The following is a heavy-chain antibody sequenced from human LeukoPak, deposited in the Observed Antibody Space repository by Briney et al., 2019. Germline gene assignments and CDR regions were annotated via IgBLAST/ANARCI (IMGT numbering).Heavy chain of an antibody. V-gene: IGHV3-33*01. Sequence: GGSLRLSCAASGFTLSSYGMHWVRQAPGKGLEWVAVIWYDGSNKYYADSVKGRFTISRDNSKNTLYLQMNSLRAEDTAVYYCARDPEQWLVRYYYYGMDVWGQGTTVTVSS. D-gene: IGHD6-19*01. J-gene: IGHJ6*02. CDR3: ARDPEQWLVRYYYYGMDV. CDR2: IWYDGSNK. CDR1: GFTLSSYG.